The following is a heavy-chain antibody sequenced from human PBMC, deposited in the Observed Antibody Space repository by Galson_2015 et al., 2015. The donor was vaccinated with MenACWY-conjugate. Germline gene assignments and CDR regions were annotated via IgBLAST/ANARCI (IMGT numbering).Heavy chain of an antibody. J-gene: IGHJ3*02. V-gene: IGHV3-48*02. D-gene: IGHD2-2*02. CDR2: ISRRSSTI. Sequence: SLRLSCAASGFTFSDYRMNWVRQAPGKGLEWVSYISRRSSTIYYADSVKGRFTISRDNAKNSLYLQMSSLRDEDTAVYYCARRTPCSSTSCYIKGAFDIWGQGTMVTVSS. CDR1: GFTFSDYR. CDR3: ARRTPCSSTSCYIKGAFDI.